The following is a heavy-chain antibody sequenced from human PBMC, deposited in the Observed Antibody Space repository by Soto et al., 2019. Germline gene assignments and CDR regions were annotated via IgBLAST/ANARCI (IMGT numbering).Heavy chain of an antibody. CDR2: ISAYNGNT. CDR3: ARDRVIAAAGTEGSYFDY. CDR1: GYTFTSYG. D-gene: IGHD6-13*01. J-gene: IGHJ4*02. V-gene: IGHV1-18*01. Sequence: GASVKVSCKASGYTFTSYGISWVRQAPGQGLEWMGWISAYNGNTNYAQKLQSRVTMTTDTSTSTAYMELRSLRSDDTAVYYCARDRVIAAAGTEGSYFDYWGQGTLVTVSS.